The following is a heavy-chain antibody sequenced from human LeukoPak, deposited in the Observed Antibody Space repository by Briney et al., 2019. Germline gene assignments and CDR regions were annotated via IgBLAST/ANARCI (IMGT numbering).Heavy chain of an antibody. CDR3: ARGGSVNYYDSSGYAGDFDY. V-gene: IGHV4-38-2*02. D-gene: IGHD3-22*01. Sequence: SETLSLTCTVSGYSISSGYYWGWIRQPPGKGLEWIGSIYHSGSTYYNPSLKSRVTISVDTSKNQFSLKLSSVTAADTAVYYCARGGSVNYYDSSGYAGDFDYWGQGTLVTVSS. J-gene: IGHJ4*02. CDR2: IYHSGST. CDR1: GYSISSGYY.